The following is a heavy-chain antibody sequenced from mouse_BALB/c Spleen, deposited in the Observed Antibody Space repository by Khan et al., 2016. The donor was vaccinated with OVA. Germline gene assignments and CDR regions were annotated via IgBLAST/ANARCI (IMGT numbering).Heavy chain of an antibody. CDR3: AKWGTANYYAMDY. D-gene: IGHD1-2*01. J-gene: IGHJ4*01. V-gene: IGHV2-3*01. CDR1: GFSLTSYG. CDR2: IWGDGST. Sequence: VKLEESGPGLVAPSQSLSITCTVSGFSLTSYGVNWVRQPPGKGLEWLGVIWGDGSTNYHSTLMSRLSISKDNSQSQVFLKLSSRQTEDTATYFCAKWGTANYYAMDYWGQGTSVTVSS.